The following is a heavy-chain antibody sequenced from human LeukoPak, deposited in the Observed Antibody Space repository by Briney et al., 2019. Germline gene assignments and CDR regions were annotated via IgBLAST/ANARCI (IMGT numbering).Heavy chain of an antibody. CDR2: IYDSGGA. V-gene: IGHV4-59*11. CDR1: GVSINSHY. CDR3: ARVLQNYYHLDV. D-gene: IGHD3-3*01. Sequence: SETLSLTCTVSGVSINSHYWNWIRQPPGKGLEWIGFIYDSGGANYKSSLESRVTMTLDTSKNQFSLKLNSVTAADTAVYYCARVLQNYYHLDVWGKGTTVTVSS. J-gene: IGHJ6*03.